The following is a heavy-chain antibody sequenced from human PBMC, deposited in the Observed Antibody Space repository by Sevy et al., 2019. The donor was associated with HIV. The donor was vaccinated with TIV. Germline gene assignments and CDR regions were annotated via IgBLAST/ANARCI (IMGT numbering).Heavy chain of an antibody. CDR3: ARDYYDSSGSDRAFDP. D-gene: IGHD3-22*01. J-gene: IGHJ5*02. Sequence: GGSLRLSCAASGFTFSSYSMNWVRQAPGKGLEWVSYISSSSSTIYYADSVKGRFTNSGDNAKNSLYLQMNSLRDEDTAVYYWARDYYDSSGSDRAFDPWGQGTLVTVSS. CDR1: GFTFSSYS. V-gene: IGHV3-48*02. CDR2: ISSSSSTI.